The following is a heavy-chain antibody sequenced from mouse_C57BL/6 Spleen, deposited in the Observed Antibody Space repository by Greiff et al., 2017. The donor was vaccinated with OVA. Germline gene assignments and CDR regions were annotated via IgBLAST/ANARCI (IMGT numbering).Heavy chain of an antibody. CDR1: GYTFTDYY. CDR2: INPNNGGT. D-gene: IGHD1-1*01. J-gene: IGHJ4*01. V-gene: IGHV1-26*01. Sequence: EVQLQQSGPELVKPGASVKISCKASGYTFTDYYMNWVKQSHGKSLEWIGDINPNNGGTSYNQKFKGKATLTVDKSFSTAYMELRSLTSEDSAVYYCARARDDGSSYDYYAIDYWGQGTSVTVSS. CDR3: ARARDDGSSYDYYAIDY.